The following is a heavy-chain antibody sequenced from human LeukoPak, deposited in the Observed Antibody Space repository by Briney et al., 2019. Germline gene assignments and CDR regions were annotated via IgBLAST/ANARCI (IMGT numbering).Heavy chain of an antibody. CDR3: AKGLGYGYEFDY. CDR1: GFTFSSYG. Sequence: GGSLRLSCAASGFTFSSYGMHWVRQAPGKGLEWVAVISYHGTNKYYADSVKGRFTISRDDSKNTLYLQMNSPRTEDSAVYFCAKGLGYGYEFDYWGQGTLVTVSS. CDR2: ISYHGTNK. J-gene: IGHJ4*02. D-gene: IGHD5-12*01. V-gene: IGHV3-30*18.